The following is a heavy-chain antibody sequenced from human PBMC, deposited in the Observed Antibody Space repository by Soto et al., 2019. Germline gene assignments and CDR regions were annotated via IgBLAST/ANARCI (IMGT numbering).Heavy chain of an antibody. CDR1: GFSITSSS. J-gene: IGHJ6*02. CDR2: IVVGSGKK. CDR3: AADTPGYSYGYYYYGMDV. Sequence: VKGSCNSCGFSITSSSRKWVRHARGQTLEWIGLIVVGSGKKKYAQKLQERVNITREMSTSQAYMEVSSLRSEDTAVYYCAADTPGYSYGYYYYGMDVWGQGTTVTVSS. D-gene: IGHD5-18*01. V-gene: IGHV1-58*01.